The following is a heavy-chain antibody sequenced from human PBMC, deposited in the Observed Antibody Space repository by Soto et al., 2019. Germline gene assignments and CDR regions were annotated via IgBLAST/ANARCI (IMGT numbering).Heavy chain of an antibody. CDR2: IYYSGST. CDR3: VAYDSSGYDAFDI. D-gene: IGHD3-22*01. V-gene: IGHV4-39*01. CDR1: GGFISSSSYY. Sequence: PSEALSLTCTVSGGFISSSSYYWGWIRQPPGKGLEWIGSIYYSGSTYYNPSLKSRVTISVDTSKNQFSLKLSSVTAADTAVYYCVAYDSSGYDAFDIWGQGTMVT. J-gene: IGHJ3*02.